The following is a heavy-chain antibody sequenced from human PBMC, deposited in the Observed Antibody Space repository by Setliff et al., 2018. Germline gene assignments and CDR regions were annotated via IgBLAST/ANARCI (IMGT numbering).Heavy chain of an antibody. CDR1: GFSINSGTHF. J-gene: IGHJ4*02. CDR3: ARTGTYRYFDY. CDR2: LHYSGNT. V-gene: IGHV4-39*01. D-gene: IGHD1-1*01. Sequence: PSETLSLTCTASGFSINSGTHFWGWIRQPPGKGLEWIGRLHYSGNTYYNASLKRRVIISVDTAQNQFSLSLSSVTAADTAVYYCARTGTYRYFDYWGQGTLVTVSS.